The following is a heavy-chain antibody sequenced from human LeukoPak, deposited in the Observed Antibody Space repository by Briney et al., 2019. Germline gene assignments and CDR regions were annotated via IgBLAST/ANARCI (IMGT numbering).Heavy chain of an antibody. CDR3: VRAFQYAFDI. Sequence: GGSLRLSCAASGFTFSSFSMNWVRQAPGKGLEWFSYINNGGTTISYADSVKGRFTISRDNAENSLYLQMNSLRADDTAVYYCVRAFQYAFDIWGQGTVVTVSS. CDR1: GFTFSSFS. J-gene: IGHJ3*02. V-gene: IGHV3-48*01. CDR2: INNGGTTI.